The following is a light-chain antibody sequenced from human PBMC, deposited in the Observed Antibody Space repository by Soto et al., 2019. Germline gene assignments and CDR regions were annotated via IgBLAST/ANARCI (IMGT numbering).Light chain of an antibody. CDR1: SSDIGGYNY. J-gene: IGLJ1*01. CDR3: SSYSSKTPPYV. Sequence: QSALAQPASVSGSPGQSITISCTGGSSDIGGYNYVSWYQQHPGRAPRLLILEVTNRPSGVPDRFSGSKSGNTASLIIRGLQAEDEADYFCSSYSSKTPPYVFGTGTQVTVL. CDR2: EVT. V-gene: IGLV2-14*01.